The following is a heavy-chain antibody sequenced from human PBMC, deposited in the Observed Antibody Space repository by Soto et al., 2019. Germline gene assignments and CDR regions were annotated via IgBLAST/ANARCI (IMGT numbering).Heavy chain of an antibody. D-gene: IGHD3-3*01. J-gene: IGHJ5*02. CDR2: IYYSGST. CDR3: ARNRITIFGVVPYLFDP. Sequence: SETLSLTYTVSGGSISSYYWSWIRQPPGKGLEWIGYIYYSGSTNYNPSLKSRVTISVDTSKNQFSLKLSSVTAADTAVYYCARNRITIFGVVPYLFDPWGQGTLVTVSS. V-gene: IGHV4-59*08. CDR1: GGSISSYY.